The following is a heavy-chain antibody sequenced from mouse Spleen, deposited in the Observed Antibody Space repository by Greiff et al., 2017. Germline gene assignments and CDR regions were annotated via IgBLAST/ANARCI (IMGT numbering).Heavy chain of an antibody. CDR3: ARSPYYYGSSYWYFDV. Sequence: VQLQQSGPGMVKPSQSLSLTCTVTGYSITSGYDWHWIRHFPGNKLEWMGYISYSGSTNYNPSLKSRISITHDTSKNHFFLKLNSVTTEDTATYYCARSPYYYGSSYWYFDVWGAGTTVTVSS. CDR1: GYSITSGYD. J-gene: IGHJ1*01. V-gene: IGHV3-1*01. D-gene: IGHD1-1*01. CDR2: ISYSGST.